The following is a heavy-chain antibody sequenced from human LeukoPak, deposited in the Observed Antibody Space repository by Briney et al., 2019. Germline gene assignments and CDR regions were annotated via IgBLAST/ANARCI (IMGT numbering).Heavy chain of an antibody. Sequence: GGSLRLSCAASGFTFSSYAMHWVRQAPGKGLEWVAVISYDGSNKYYADSVKGRFTISRDNSKNTLYLQMNSLRAEDTAVYYCAREPTAVAAFDYWGQGTLVTVSS. CDR1: GFTFSSYA. V-gene: IGHV3-30-3*01. CDR3: AREPTAVAAFDY. D-gene: IGHD6-19*01. CDR2: ISYDGSNK. J-gene: IGHJ4*02.